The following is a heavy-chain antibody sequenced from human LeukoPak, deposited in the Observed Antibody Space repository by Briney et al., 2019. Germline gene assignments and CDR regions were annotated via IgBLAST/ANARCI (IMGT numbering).Heavy chain of an antibody. J-gene: IGHJ3*02. D-gene: IGHD2-8*01. CDR2: INPNTGGT. Sequence: VASVKVSCKASGYTFTNYYIHWVRQAPGQGLEWMGRINPNTGGTNYVQKFQGRVTMTRDTSISTAYMELSRLRSDDTAIYFCATNIQEIAFDIWGQGTMVTVSS. CDR1: GYTFTNYY. CDR3: ATNIQEIAFDI. V-gene: IGHV1-2*06.